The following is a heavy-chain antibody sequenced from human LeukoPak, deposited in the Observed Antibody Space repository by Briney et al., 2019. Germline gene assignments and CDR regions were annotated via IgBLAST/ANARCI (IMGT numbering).Heavy chain of an antibody. Sequence: ASVTVVKNASGYIFTTSFMHWVRQAPGQGLEWMGIINPSGGSTSYAQKFQGRVTMTRDTSTSTVYMELSSLRSEDTAVYYCARGRGYDAFHRWGEAGKVTVSS. CDR3: ARGRGYDAFHR. CDR2: INPSGGST. CDR1: GYIFTTSF. J-gene: IGHJ3*02. V-gene: IGHV1-46*01. D-gene: IGHD3-16*01.